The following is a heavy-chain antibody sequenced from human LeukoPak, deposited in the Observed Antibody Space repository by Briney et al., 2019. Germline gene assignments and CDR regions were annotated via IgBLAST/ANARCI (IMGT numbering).Heavy chain of an antibody. D-gene: IGHD2-8*01. Sequence: SETLSLTCTVSGASISSGIYFWSWIRQPAGKGLEWIGRVQTSGGTNYNPSLESRVTISIDTSKNQFSLTLRSVTAADTAVYYCARALCINGICEWFDPWGQGTLVTVSP. J-gene: IGHJ5*02. CDR2: VQTSGGT. CDR3: ARALCINGICEWFDP. CDR1: GASISSGIYF. V-gene: IGHV4-61*02.